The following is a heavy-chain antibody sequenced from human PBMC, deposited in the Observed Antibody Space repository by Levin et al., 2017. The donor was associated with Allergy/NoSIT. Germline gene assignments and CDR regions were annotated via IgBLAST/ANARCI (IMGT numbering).Heavy chain of an antibody. D-gene: IGHD3-22*01. CDR3: ASRIYYFDSSDSRMDV. CDR1: GFTVSSNY. V-gene: IGHV3-66*01. CDR2: IFGGGSR. Sequence: PSETLSLTCAASGFTVSSNYMSWVRQAPGKGLEFVSVIFGGGSRYYADSVKGRFTISRDNSKNTLYLQMNSLRAEDTAVYYCASRIYYFDSSDSRMDVWGQGTTVTVSS. J-gene: IGHJ6*02.